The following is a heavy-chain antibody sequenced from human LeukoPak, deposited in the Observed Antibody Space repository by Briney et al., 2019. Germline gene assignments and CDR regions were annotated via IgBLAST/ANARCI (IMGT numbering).Heavy chain of an antibody. CDR1: GYTFTSYF. D-gene: IGHD3-22*01. CDR3: ARVHYYDSSGYYYFDY. J-gene: IGHJ4*02. CDR2: INPSGGST. Sequence: GASVKASCKASGYTFTSYFIHWVRQAPGQGLEWMGIINPSGGSTGYPQKFQGRVTMTRDTSTSTVYMELSSLRSEDAAVYYCARVHYYDSSGYYYFDYWGQGTLVTVSS. V-gene: IGHV1-46*01.